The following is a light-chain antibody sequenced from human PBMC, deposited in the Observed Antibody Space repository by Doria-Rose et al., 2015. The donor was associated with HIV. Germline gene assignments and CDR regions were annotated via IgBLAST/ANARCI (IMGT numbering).Light chain of an antibody. CDR2: DGS. CDR3: HQYGTSWT. J-gene: IGKJ1*01. V-gene: IGKV3-20*01. Sequence: ETVLTQSPGTLSLSPGVRATLSCTASQSFSSTYLAWYQQKPGQAHSLLIYDGSTRATSMPDRSSASVSGTDFTLTINRLEPEDFALNYCHQYGTSWTFGQGTKVEI. CDR1: QSFSSTY.